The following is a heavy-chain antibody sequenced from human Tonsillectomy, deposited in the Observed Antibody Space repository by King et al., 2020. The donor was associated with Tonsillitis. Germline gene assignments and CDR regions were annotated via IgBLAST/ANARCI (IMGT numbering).Heavy chain of an antibody. D-gene: IGHD3-3*01. CDR1: GFTFGDYA. V-gene: IGHV3-49*03. Sequence: VQLVESGGGLVQPGRSLRLSCTAYGFTFGDYAMSWFRQAPGKGLEWVSFIRSKLSGGTTEYAASVKGRFTISRDDSKSIAYLQMNSLKTEDTAVYYCTRDLAELRCLERSRPLFDFWGQGTLVTVSS. CDR3: TRDLAELRCLERSRPLFDF. J-gene: IGHJ4*02. CDR2: IRSKLSGGTT.